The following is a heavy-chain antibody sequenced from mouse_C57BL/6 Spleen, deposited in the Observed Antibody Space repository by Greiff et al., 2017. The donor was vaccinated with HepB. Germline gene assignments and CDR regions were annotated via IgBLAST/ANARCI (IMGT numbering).Heavy chain of an antibody. D-gene: IGHD1-1*01. J-gene: IGHJ1*03. CDR2: IDPSDSYT. Sequence: VQLQQSGAELVRPGTSVKLSCKASGYTFTSYWMHWVKQRPGQGLEWIGVIDPSDSYTNYNQKFKGKATLTVDTSSSTAYMQLSSLTSEDSAVYYCERLGDYGSSPYWYFDVWGTGTTVTVSS. V-gene: IGHV1-59*01. CDR3: ERLGDYGSSPYWYFDV. CDR1: GYTFTSYW.